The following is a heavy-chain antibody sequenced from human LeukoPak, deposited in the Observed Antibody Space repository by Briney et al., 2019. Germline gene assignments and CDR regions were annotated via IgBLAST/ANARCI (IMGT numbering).Heavy chain of an antibody. CDR3: ARDRASGWYREDYDY. CDR1: GFTLDDYG. D-gene: IGHD6-19*01. J-gene: IGHJ4*02. Sequence: GGSLRLSCAASGFTLDDYGMSWVRQAPGKGLEWVSGIGWSGSSTGYADSVKGRFTISIDNAKNSLYLQLNSLRAEDTAFYYCARDRASGWYREDYDYWGQGTLVTVSS. V-gene: IGHV3-20*04. CDR2: IGWSGSST.